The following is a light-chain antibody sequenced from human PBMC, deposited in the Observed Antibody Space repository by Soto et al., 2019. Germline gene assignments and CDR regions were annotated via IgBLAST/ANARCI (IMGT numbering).Light chain of an antibody. CDR2: AAS. CDR3: QQFKTFPRT. CDR1: QGISSW. Sequence: DIQMTQSPSSVSASVGDRFTIACRSSQGISSWLAWYQQKPGKAPQYLIQAASILQSGVPSRFSGSGSGTEFTLTINSLQPDDFASYFCQQFKTFPRTFGRGTKVDI. V-gene: IGKV1-12*01. J-gene: IGKJ4*01.